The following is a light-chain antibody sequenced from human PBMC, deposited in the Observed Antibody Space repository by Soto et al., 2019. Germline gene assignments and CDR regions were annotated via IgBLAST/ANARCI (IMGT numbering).Light chain of an antibody. CDR1: QSVSSK. Sequence: ELVLTHSPGTLSETPGERATLSCRASQSVSSKLAWYQQKPGQAPRLLFYGASTGATGIPARFSGSGSETEFTLSISSLQSEDFAVYYCQQYNNWPGTFGQGTKVDIK. CDR2: GAS. J-gene: IGKJ1*01. V-gene: IGKV3-15*01. CDR3: QQYNNWPGT.